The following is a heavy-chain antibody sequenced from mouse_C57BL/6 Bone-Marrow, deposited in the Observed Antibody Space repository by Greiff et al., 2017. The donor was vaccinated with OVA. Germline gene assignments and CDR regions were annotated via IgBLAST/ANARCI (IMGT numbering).Heavy chain of an antibody. D-gene: IGHD2-5*01. Sequence: EVQLQESGGGLVKPGGSLKLSCAASGFTFSDYGMHWVRQAPEKGLEWVAYISSGSSTIYYADTVKGRFTISRDNAKNTLFLQMTSLRSEDTAMYYCARYSKRGAMDYWGQGTSVTVSS. CDR3: ARYSKRGAMDY. J-gene: IGHJ4*01. CDR1: GFTFSDYG. V-gene: IGHV5-17*01. CDR2: ISSGSSTI.